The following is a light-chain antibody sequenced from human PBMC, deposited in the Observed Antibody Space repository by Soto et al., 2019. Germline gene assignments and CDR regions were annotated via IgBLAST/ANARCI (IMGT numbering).Light chain of an antibody. CDR1: SSNIGSNT. J-gene: IGLJ1*01. V-gene: IGLV1-44*01. Sequence: QSVLSQPPPASGTPGQRVTISCSGSSSNIGSNTVNWYQQFPGTAPKLLIYFNIQRPSGVPDRFSGSKSGTSASLAISGLQSEDEADYYCAAWDDSLNGYVFGTGTKVTVL. CDR2: FNI. CDR3: AAWDDSLNGYV.